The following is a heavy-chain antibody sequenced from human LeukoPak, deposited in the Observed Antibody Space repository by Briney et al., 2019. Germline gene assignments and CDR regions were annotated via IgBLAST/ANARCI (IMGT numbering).Heavy chain of an antibody. Sequence: GGSLRLSCAASGFTFSSYAMSWVRQAPGKGLEWVSAISGSGGSTYYADSVKGRFTFSRDNSKNTLYLQMNSLRAEDTAVYYCAKDLGGLYYYYYGMDVWGQGTTVTVSS. CDR1: GFTFSSYA. J-gene: IGHJ6*02. CDR2: ISGSGGST. D-gene: IGHD3-16*01. V-gene: IGHV3-23*01. CDR3: AKDLGGLYYYYYGMDV.